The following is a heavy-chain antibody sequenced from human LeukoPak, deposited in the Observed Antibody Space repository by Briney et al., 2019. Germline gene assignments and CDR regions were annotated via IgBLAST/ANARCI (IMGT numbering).Heavy chain of an antibody. Sequence: ASVKVSCKASGYTFTGYYMHWVRQAPGQGLEWMGWINPNSGGTNYAQKFQGRVTMTRDTSISTAYMELSRLRSDDTAVYYCARDQYSSSGYYMDAWGKGTTVTVSS. D-gene: IGHD6-6*01. CDR3: ARDQYSSSGYYMDA. J-gene: IGHJ6*03. CDR1: GYTFTGYY. CDR2: INPNSGGT. V-gene: IGHV1-2*02.